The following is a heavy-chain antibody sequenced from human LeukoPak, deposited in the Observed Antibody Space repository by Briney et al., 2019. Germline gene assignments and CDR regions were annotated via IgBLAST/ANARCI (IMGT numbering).Heavy chain of an antibody. Sequence: PGGSLRLSCAASGFTFSSYSMNWVRQAPGKGLERVSYISSNSGTIYYADSVKGRFTISRDNAKNSLYLQMNSLRDEDTAVYYCAGDGIYYDSSGDYGYYYYGMDVWGQGTTVTVSS. CDR2: ISSNSGTI. D-gene: IGHD3-22*01. CDR3: AGDGIYYDSSGDYGYYYYGMDV. V-gene: IGHV3-48*02. CDR1: GFTFSSYS. J-gene: IGHJ6*02.